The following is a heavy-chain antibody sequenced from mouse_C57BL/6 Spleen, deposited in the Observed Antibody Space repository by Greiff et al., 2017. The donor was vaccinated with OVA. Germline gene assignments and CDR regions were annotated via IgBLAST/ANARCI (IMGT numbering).Heavy chain of an antibody. CDR1: GYTFTDYY. CDR2: INPNNGGT. Sequence: VQLQQSGPELVKPGASVKISCKASGYTFTDYYMNWVKQSHGKSLEWIGDINPNNGGTSYNQKFKGKATLTVDKSSSTAYMELRSLTSEDSAVYYCASPYSNYGAMDYWGQGTSVTVSS. J-gene: IGHJ4*01. V-gene: IGHV1-26*01. D-gene: IGHD2-5*01. CDR3: ASPYSNYGAMDY.